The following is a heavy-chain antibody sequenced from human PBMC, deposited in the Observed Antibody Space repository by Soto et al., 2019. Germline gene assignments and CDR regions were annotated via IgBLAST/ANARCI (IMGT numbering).Heavy chain of an antibody. D-gene: IGHD6-19*01. Sequence: SETLSLTCTVSGGSISSSSYYWGWIRQPPGKGLEWIGSIYYSGSTYYNPSLKSRVTISVDTSKNQFSLKLSSVTAADTAVYYCATIAVGEYYYYYCGMDVWGQGTTVTVSS. CDR3: ATIAVGEYYYYYCGMDV. J-gene: IGHJ6*02. CDR1: GGSISSSSYY. CDR2: IYYSGST. V-gene: IGHV4-39*01.